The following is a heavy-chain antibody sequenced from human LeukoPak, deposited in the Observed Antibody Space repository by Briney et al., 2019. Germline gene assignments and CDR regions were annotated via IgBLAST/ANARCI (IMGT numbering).Heavy chain of an antibody. V-gene: IGHV3-30*02. D-gene: IGHD6-19*01. CDR1: GYTFTGYF. J-gene: IGHJ4*02. CDR2: MRHDGSNI. Sequence: SCKASGYTFTGYFIHWVRQAPGKGLEWVAFMRHDGSNIYYADSVKGRFTIPRDNSKNTLYVQMNSLRPEDTAVYYCAKSAPGVSGWYAFDFWGQGTLVTVSS. CDR3: AKSAPGVSGWYAFDF.